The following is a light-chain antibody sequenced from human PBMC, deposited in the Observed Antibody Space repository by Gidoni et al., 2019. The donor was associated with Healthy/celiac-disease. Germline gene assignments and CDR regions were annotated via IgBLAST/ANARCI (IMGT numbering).Light chain of an antibody. Sequence: DTQMTQSPSSLSASVGDRVTITCQASQDISNYLNWYQQKPGKAPKLLIYDASNLETGVPSRFSGSGSGTDFTFTISSLQPEDIATYYCQQYDKGPLTFXGXTKVEIK. CDR1: QDISNY. J-gene: IGKJ4*01. CDR3: QQYDKGPLT. CDR2: DAS. V-gene: IGKV1-33*01.